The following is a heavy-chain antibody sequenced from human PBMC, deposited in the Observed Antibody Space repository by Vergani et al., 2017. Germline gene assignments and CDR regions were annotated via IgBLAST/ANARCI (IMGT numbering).Heavy chain of an antibody. CDR1: GGSISSGGYS. Sequence: QLQLQESGSGLVKPSQTLSLTCAVSGGSISSGGYSWSWIRQPPGKGLEWIGEIYHSGSTNYNPSLKSRVTISVDKSKNQFSLKLSSVTAADTAVYYCAGIAAAGGDVWGQGTTVTVSS. CDR3: AGIAAAGGDV. J-gene: IGHJ6*02. D-gene: IGHD6-13*01. CDR2: IYHSGST. V-gene: IGHV4-30-2*01.